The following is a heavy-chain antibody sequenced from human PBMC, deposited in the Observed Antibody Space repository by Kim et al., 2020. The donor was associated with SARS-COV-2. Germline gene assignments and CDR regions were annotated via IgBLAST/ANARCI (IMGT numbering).Heavy chain of an antibody. J-gene: IGHJ4*02. D-gene: IGHD2-21*02. V-gene: IGHV4-30-2*04. Sequence: SLKSRVTISVDTSKNQFSLKLSSVTAADTAVYYCASIVVVTATPRYYFDYWGQGTLVTVSS. CDR3: ASIVVVTATPRYYFDY.